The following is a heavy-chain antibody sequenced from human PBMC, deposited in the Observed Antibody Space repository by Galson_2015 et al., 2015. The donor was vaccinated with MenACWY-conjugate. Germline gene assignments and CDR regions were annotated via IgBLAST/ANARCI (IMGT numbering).Heavy chain of an antibody. CDR1: GFTFSSHF. J-gene: IGHJ5*02. CDR3: ARDRRCLTGGVHPNRTDH. CDR2: ISHDGTST. Sequence: SLRLSCAASGFTFSSHFMHWVRLAPGKGLVWVSRISHDGTSTTYADSVKGRFTISRDNAKNTLSLQMNSVRAEDTAVYYCARDRRCLTGGVHPNRTDHGGQGT. D-gene: IGHD3-16*01. V-gene: IGHV3-74*01.